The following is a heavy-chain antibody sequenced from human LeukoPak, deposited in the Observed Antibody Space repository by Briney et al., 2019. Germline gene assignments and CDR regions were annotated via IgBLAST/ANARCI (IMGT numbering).Heavy chain of an antibody. Sequence: GGSLRLSCAASGFTFSSYGMHWVRQAPGKGLEWVAFIRYDGSNKYHADSVKGRFTISRDNSKNTLYLQMNSLRAEDTAVYYCAKDRYGDQNWFDPWGEGTLVTVSS. CDR1: GFTFSSYG. CDR2: IRYDGSNK. D-gene: IGHD4-17*01. CDR3: AKDRYGDQNWFDP. V-gene: IGHV3-30*02. J-gene: IGHJ5*02.